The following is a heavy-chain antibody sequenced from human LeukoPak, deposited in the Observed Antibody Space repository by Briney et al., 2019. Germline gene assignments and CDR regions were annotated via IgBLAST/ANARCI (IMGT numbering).Heavy chain of an antibody. V-gene: IGHV1-2*06. D-gene: IGHD1-26*01. J-gene: IGHJ4*02. Sequence: ASVKVSCKVSGYTLTELSMHWVRQAPGQGLEWVGRMNPNNGGTYYAQKFQDRVTMTSDTSISTAYMELSSLTSDDTALYYCARDYYSGTYAHWGQGTLVTVSS. CDR1: GYTLTELS. CDR2: MNPNNGGT. CDR3: ARDYYSGTYAH.